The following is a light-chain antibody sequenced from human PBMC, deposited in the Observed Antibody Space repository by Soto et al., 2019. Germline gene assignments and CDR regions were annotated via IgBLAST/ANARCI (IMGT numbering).Light chain of an antibody. CDR2: KVS. V-gene: IGKV2-30*02. Sequence: DVVMAQSPLYLPVTLGQPASIACRSNQSLVHRDGIAYFSWFQKRTGRYPRRIIYKVSNRASGVPARVSGSGSGTDVALKISRVEAEDFGVYYCMQGTHWPITFGQGTRLEIK. J-gene: IGKJ5*01. CDR1: QSLVHRDGIAY. CDR3: MQGTHWPIT.